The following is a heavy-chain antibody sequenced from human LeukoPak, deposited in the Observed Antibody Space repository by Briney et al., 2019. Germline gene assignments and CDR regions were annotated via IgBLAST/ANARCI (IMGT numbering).Heavy chain of an antibody. V-gene: IGHV3-7*05. CDR3: LRWRGHAFFES. CDR2: KQEDGGVT. J-gene: IGHJ5*01. CDR1: GFTFSTYW. Sequence: PGGSLRLSCAASGFTFSTYWMTWVRQPPGKGLEWVAHKQEDGGVTEYSESVKGRFTVSRDNAKKSLYLQMNTLRAEDTAVYYCLRWRGHAFFESWGQGTLVTVSS. D-gene: IGHD3-16*01.